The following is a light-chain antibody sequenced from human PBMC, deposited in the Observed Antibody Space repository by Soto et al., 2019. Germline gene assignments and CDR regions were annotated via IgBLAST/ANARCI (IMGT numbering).Light chain of an antibody. J-gene: IGKJ1*01. CDR2: GAS. CDR3: QHTFNSPPWT. Sequence: DIQMTQSPPTLSASVGDRVTITCRASQPISSWLAWYHQKPGKAPKLLISGASNLQSGVPSRFSGSGSGTDFTLTISSLQSEDFASYFCQHTFNSPPWTFGQGTKVDNK. CDR1: QPISSW. V-gene: IGKV1-5*01.